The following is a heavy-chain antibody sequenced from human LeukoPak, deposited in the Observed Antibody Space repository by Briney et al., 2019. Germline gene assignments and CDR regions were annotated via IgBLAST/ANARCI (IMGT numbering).Heavy chain of an antibody. V-gene: IGHV3-33*01. D-gene: IGHD2-21*02. CDR3: ATPFGDSPGYGMDV. Sequence: PGGSLRLSCAASGFTFSSYGMHWVRQAPGKGLEWVAVIWYDGSNKYYADSVKGRFTISRDNSKNTLYLQMNSLRAEDTAVYYCATPFGDSPGYGMDVWGKGTTVTASS. CDR1: GFTFSSYG. J-gene: IGHJ6*04. CDR2: IWYDGSNK.